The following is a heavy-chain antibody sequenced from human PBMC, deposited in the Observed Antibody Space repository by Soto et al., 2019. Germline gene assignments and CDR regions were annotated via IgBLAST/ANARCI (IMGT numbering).Heavy chain of an antibody. CDR2: INPNSGGT. V-gene: IGHV1-2*04. D-gene: IGHD3-22*01. CDR3: ARLAPADDYDSSGYLLDAFDI. Sequence: GASVKVSCKASGYTFTGYYMHWVRQAPGQGLEWMGWINPNSGGTNYAQKFQGWVTMTRDTSISTAYMELSRLRSDDTAVYYCARLAPADDYDSSGYLLDAFDIWGQGTMVTVSS. J-gene: IGHJ3*02. CDR1: GYTFTGYY.